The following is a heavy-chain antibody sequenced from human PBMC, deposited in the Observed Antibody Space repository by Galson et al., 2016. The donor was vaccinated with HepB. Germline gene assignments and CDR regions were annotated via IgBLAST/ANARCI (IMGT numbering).Heavy chain of an antibody. J-gene: IGHJ4*02. D-gene: IGHD3-16*01. CDR2: VYYSGGT. Sequence: SETLSLTCNVSGGSISLHYCSWFRQPPGKRLEWLGYVYYSGGTNYNPSFKSRLTFSVDMSKNQFSLRLTSLTTADTAVYYCARGGTKADSWGQGTLVTVSS. CDR1: GGSISLHY. CDR3: ARGGTKADS. V-gene: IGHV4-59*11.